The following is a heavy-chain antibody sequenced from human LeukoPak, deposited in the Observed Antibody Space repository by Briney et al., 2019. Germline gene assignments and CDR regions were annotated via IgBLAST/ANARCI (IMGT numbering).Heavy chain of an antibody. Sequence: SETLSLTCTVSGGSVSPYYWNWILQPPGKGLEWIGYIFYSGSTTYNPSLRSRVTMLIDRSNNQLSLKLNSVTPADTAVYYCARDTGYGSVPLWGQGTLVTVSS. D-gene: IGHD3-10*01. J-gene: IGHJ4*02. CDR2: IFYSGST. CDR1: GGSVSPYY. CDR3: ARDTGYGSVPL. V-gene: IGHV4-59*02.